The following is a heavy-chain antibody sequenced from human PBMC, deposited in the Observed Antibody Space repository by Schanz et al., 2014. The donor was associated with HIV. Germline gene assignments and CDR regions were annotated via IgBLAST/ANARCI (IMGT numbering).Heavy chain of an antibody. V-gene: IGHV3-23*04. J-gene: IGHJ1*01. CDR3: AKDTTAAGRGYFQH. CDR2: ISGSGGSK. D-gene: IGHD6-13*01. Sequence: VRLVESGGGVVQPGRSLRLSCAASGFSFSNSAMTWVRQAPGKGPEWVSAISGSGGSKYYADSVKGRFTISRDNSKNTLYLQMNSLRAEDTAVYYCAKDTTAAGRGYFQHWGQGTLVTVSS. CDR1: GFSFSNSA.